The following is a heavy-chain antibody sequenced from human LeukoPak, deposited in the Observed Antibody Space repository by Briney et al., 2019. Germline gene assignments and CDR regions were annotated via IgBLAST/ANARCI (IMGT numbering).Heavy chain of an antibody. J-gene: IGHJ4*02. CDR1: GFTVSSNY. D-gene: IGHD5-24*01. CDR3: ARMAGTRIYYFDY. CDR2: ISPSASYI. Sequence: GGSLRLSCAVSGFTVSSNYMSWVRQAPGKGLEWVSTISPSASYIYYADSVKGRYTISRDNAKSSLFLQMNSLRAEDTAVYYCARMAGTRIYYFDYWGQGTLVTVSS. V-gene: IGHV3-21*01.